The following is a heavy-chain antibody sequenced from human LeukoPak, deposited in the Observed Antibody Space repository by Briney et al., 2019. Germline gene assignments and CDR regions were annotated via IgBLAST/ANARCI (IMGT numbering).Heavy chain of an antibody. CDR1: GFTFSNYA. Sequence: PGGSLRLSCAASGFTFSNYAMSWVRQAPGKGLEWVSAISGSGGSTYYADSVKGRFTISRDNSKNTLYLQMNSLRAEDTAVYYCAKDLERYYYYGMDVWGQGTTVTVSS. CDR2: ISGSGGST. V-gene: IGHV3-23*01. J-gene: IGHJ6*02. CDR3: AKDLERYYYYGMDV.